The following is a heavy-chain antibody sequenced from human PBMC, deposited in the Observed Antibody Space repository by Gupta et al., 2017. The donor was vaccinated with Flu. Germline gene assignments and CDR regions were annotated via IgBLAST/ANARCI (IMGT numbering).Heavy chain of an antibody. J-gene: IGHJ6*02. CDR3: AKDWRWNNNNYGMNV. CDR1: GFRFSNSG. D-gene: IGHD5-24*01. V-gene: IGHV3-30*18. Sequence: QARVMESGGGVVQPGGSLRLSCAAPGFRFSNSGMPWVRQAPGKGLEWVAAISHDGRNYYHTDSVKGRFTISRDNSKNTLYLQMNSLRTEDTAMYYCAKDWRWNNNNYGMNVWGQGTTVTVSS. CDR2: ISHDGRNY.